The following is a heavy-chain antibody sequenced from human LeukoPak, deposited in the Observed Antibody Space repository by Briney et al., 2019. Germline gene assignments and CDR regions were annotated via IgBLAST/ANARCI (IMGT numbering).Heavy chain of an antibody. CDR2: ISSSSSSYI. V-gene: IGHV3-21*01. J-gene: IGHJ4*02. D-gene: IGHD1-26*01. Sequence: GGSLRLSCAASGFTFSSYGMSWVRQAPGKWLEWVSSISSSSSSYIYYAESVKGRFTISRDNAKNSLYLQMNSLRAEDTAVYYCAREDEWELRHFDYWGQGTLVTVSS. CDR3: AREDEWELRHFDY. CDR1: GFTFSSYG.